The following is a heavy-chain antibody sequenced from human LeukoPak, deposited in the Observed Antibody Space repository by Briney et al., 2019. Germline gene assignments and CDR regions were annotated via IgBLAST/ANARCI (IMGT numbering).Heavy chain of an antibody. CDR3: ARDYPGVVVAATVTPDAFDI. J-gene: IGHJ3*02. CDR2: ISAYNGNT. CDR1: GGTFNNYA. Sequence: WASVKVSCKASGGTFNNYAISWVRQAPGQGLEWMGWISAYNGNTNYAQKLQGRVTMTTDTSTSTAYMELRSLRSDDTAVYYCARDYPGVVVAATVTPDAFDIWGQGTMVTVSS. V-gene: IGHV1-18*01. D-gene: IGHD2-15*01.